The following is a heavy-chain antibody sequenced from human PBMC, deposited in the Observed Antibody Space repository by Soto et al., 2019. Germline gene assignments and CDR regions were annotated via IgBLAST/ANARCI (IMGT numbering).Heavy chain of an antibody. D-gene: IGHD1-7*01. J-gene: IGHJ4*02. CDR3: ARGARNYYYFDC. CDR1: GFTFSNYW. V-gene: IGHV3-74*01. CDR2: INGDGSST. Sequence: EVQLVESGGGLVQPGGSLRLSCVASGFTFSNYWIHWVRQAPGKGLVWVSRINGDGSSTNYADSVKGQFTISRDNAKNTVYLQMNSLRVEDTAEYYCARGARNYYYFDCWGQGNLVTVSS.